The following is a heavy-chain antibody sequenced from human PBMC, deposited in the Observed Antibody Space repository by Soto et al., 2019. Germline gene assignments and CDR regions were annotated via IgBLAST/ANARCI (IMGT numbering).Heavy chain of an antibody. CDR2: ISAYNGNT. V-gene: IGHV1-18*01. CDR1: GYTFTSYG. Sequence: QVQLVQSGAEVKKPGASVKVSCKASGYTFTSYGISWVRQAPGQGLEWMGWISAYNGNTNYAQKRQARVTMTTDTSTSTAYMELGCLRADDTAVYYCARVLRVDTAMSAFDIWGQGTMVTVSS. CDR3: ARVLRVDTAMSAFDI. D-gene: IGHD5-18*01. J-gene: IGHJ3*02.